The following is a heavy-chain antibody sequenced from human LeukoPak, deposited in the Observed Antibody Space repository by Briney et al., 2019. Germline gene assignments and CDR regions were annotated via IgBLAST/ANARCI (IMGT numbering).Heavy chain of an antibody. Sequence: SQTLSLTCTVSGGSISSGDYYWSWIHQPPGKGLEWIGYIYYSGSTYYNPSLKSRVTISVDTSKNQFSLKLSSVTAADTAVYYCARTVVVVVPAAMVFDYWGQGTLVTVSS. CDR2: IYYSGST. J-gene: IGHJ4*02. V-gene: IGHV4-30-4*08. CDR1: GGSISSGDYY. D-gene: IGHD2-2*01. CDR3: ARTVVVVVPAAMVFDY.